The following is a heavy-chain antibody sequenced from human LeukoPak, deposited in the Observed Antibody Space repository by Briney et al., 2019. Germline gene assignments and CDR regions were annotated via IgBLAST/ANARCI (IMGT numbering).Heavy chain of an antibody. CDR2: IIPILGIA. CDR1: GGTFSSYA. J-gene: IGHJ3*02. D-gene: IGHD4-17*01. V-gene: IGHV1-69*04. CDR3: AVAVTTSYDAFDI. Sequence: SVKVSCKSSGGTFSSYAISWVRQAPGQGLEWMGRIIPILGIANYAQKFQGRVTITTDKSTSTAYMELSSVRSEATAVYYCAVAVTTSYDAFDICGQGTMVTVSS.